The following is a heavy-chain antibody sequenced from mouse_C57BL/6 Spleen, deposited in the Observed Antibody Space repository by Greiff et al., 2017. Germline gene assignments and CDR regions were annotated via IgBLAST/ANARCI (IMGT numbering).Heavy chain of an antibody. CDR1: GYTFTSYW. Sequence: QVQLQQSGAELVMPGASVKLSCKASGYTFTSYWMHWVKQRPGQGLEWIGEIDPSDSYTNYNQKFKGKSTLTVDKSSSTAYMQLSSLTSEDSAVYYCARSGALITQGFDYWGQGTTLTVSS. V-gene: IGHV1-69*01. CDR3: ARSGALITQGFDY. D-gene: IGHD1-1*01. J-gene: IGHJ2*01. CDR2: IDPSDSYT.